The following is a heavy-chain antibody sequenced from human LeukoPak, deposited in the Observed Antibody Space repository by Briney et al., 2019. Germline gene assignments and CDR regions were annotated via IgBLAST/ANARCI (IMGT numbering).Heavy chain of an antibody. CDR2: ISSSSSYI. CDR3: ARRGDYYDTIDY. CDR1: GFTFSSYS. V-gene: IGHV3-21*01. J-gene: IGHJ4*02. Sequence: GGSLRLSCAASGFTFSSYSMNGVRQAPGKGLEWVSSISSSSSYIYYADSVKGRFTISRDNAKNSLYLQMNSLRAEDTAVYYCARRGDYYDTIDYWGQGTLVTVSS. D-gene: IGHD3-22*01.